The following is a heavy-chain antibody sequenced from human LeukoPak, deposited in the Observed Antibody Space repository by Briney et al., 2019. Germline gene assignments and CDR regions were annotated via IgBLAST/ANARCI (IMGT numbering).Heavy chain of an antibody. D-gene: IGHD2-21*02. J-gene: IGHJ2*01. CDR3: ARVLEPAGNSYCGGDCIPNWYFDL. V-gene: IGHV4-39*07. CDR1: GGSISSSSYY. CDR2: IYYSGST. Sequence: SETLSLTCTVSGGSISSSSYYWGWIRQPPGKGLEWIGSIYYSGSTYYNPSLKSRVTISVDTSKNQFSLKLSSETAADTAVYYCARVLEPAGNSYCGGDCIPNWYFDLWGRGTLVTVSS.